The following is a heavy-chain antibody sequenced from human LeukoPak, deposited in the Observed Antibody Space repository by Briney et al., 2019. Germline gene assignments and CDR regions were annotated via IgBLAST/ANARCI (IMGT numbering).Heavy chain of an antibody. D-gene: IGHD3-9*01. CDR3: ARVLTGYYS. Sequence: PGGSLRLSCAASGFTFSSYAMSWVRQAPGKGLEWVSAISGSGGSTYYADSVKGRFTISRDTSKDTLYLQMNSLRAEDTAVYYCARVLTGYYSWGQGTLVTVSS. V-gene: IGHV3-23*01. CDR2: ISGSGGST. CDR1: GFTFSSYA. J-gene: IGHJ4*02.